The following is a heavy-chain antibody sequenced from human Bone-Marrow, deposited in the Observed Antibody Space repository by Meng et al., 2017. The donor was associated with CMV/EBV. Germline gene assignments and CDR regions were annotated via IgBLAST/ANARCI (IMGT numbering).Heavy chain of an antibody. V-gene: IGHV1-69*04. CDR2: IIPILGIA. CDR3: ARDGRYCSGGSCYSF. J-gene: IGHJ6*02. CDR1: GGTFSSYT. Sequence: SVKVSCKASGGTFSSYTISWVRQAPGQGLEWMGRIIPILGIANYAQKFQGRVTITADKSTSTAYMELSSLRSEDTAVYYCARDGRYCSGGSCYSFWGQGTTVTVSS. D-gene: IGHD2-15*01.